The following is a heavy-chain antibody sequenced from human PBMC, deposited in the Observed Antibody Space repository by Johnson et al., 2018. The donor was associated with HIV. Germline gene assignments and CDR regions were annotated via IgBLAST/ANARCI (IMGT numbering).Heavy chain of an antibody. CDR3: AVEGARNPDALDI. J-gene: IGHJ3*02. CDR2: ISYDGTNK. Sequence: QVQLVESGGGVVQPGRSLRLSCAASGFTFNTYAMNWVRQAPGKGLEWVALISYDGTNKSYADSVKGQFTISRDNSENTLYLEMNSLRTEDTALYYCAVEGARNPDALDIWGQGTMVTVSS. D-gene: IGHD2/OR15-2a*01. CDR1: GFTFNTYA. V-gene: IGHV3-30-3*01.